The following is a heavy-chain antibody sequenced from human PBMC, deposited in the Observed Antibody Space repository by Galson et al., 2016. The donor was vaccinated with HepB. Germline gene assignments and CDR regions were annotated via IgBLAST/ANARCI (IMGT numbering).Heavy chain of an antibody. CDR2: INPNGSSA. Sequence: SCKASGHTFSSYYMHWVRQAPGQGLEWMGIINPNGSSASYAQQFQGRVTMTRDTSTSTLYIELSSLGTEETAVYYCARGIAKMYWFDPWGQGTLVTVSS. J-gene: IGHJ5*02. D-gene: IGHD1-26*01. CDR1: GHTFSSYY. CDR3: ARGIAKMYWFDP. V-gene: IGHV1-46*01.